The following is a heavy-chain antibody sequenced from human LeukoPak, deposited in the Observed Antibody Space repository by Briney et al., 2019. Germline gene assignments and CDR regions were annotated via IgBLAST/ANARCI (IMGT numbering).Heavy chain of an antibody. D-gene: IGHD5-18*01. V-gene: IGHV3-30-3*01. CDR3: AKDYSYGYGTFDY. J-gene: IGHJ4*01. CDR2: ISYDGSNK. Sequence: GGSLRLSCAASGFTFSSYAMHWVRQAPGKGLEWVAVISYDGSNKYYADSVKGRFTISRDNSKNTLYLQMNSLRAEDTAVYYCAKDYSYGYGTFDYWGQGTLVTVSS. CDR1: GFTFSSYA.